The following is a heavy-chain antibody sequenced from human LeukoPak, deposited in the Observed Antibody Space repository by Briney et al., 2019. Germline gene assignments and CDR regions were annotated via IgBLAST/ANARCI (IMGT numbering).Heavy chain of an antibody. CDR2: INHSGST. CDR3: ARSLLSIAAAGTGLVYGMDV. D-gene: IGHD6-13*01. J-gene: IGHJ6*02. CDR1: GGSFSGYY. V-gene: IGHV4-34*01. Sequence: SETLSLTCAVYGGSFSGYYWSWIRQPPGKGLEWIGEINHSGSTNYNPSLKSRVTISVDTSKNQFSLKLSSVTAADTAVYYCARSLLSIAAAGTGLVYGMDVWGRGTTVTVSS.